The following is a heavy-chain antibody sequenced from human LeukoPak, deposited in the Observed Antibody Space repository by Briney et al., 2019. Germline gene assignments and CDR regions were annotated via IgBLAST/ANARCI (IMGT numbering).Heavy chain of an antibody. CDR2: IKQDGSEK. V-gene: IGHV3-7*01. Sequence: GGSLRLSCAASGFTFSSYWMSWVRQAPGKGLEWVANIKQDGSEKYYVDSVKGRFTISRDNAKNSLYLQMNSLRAEDTAVYYCARGDGSGYYSRIFDYWGQGTLVTVSS. CDR3: ARGDGSGYYSRIFDY. J-gene: IGHJ4*02. D-gene: IGHD3-22*01. CDR1: GFTFSSYW.